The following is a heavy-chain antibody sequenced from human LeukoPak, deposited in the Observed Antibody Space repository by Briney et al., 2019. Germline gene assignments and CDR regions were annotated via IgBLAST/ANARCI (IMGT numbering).Heavy chain of an antibody. D-gene: IGHD2-15*01. Sequence: GASVKVSCKTSAYTFTAYYMHWVRQAPGQGLEWMGWINPNTGDTRSAERFQGRVTMTRDSSITTIYLELTRLTSDDTAVYYCARDYCSGGSCYPRFDYWGQGTLVTVSS. CDR2: INPNTGDT. CDR1: AYTFTAYY. CDR3: ARDYCSGGSCYPRFDY. J-gene: IGHJ4*02. V-gene: IGHV1-2*02.